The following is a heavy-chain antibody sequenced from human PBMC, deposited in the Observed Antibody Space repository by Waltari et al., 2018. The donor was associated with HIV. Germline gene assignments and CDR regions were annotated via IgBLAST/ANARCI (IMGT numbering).Heavy chain of an antibody. CDR1: GFTFTGYD. CDR2: MRYDGTNK. V-gene: IGHV3-30*02. D-gene: IGHD4-4*01. J-gene: IGHJ6*02. Sequence: SLRLSCAASGFTFTGYDIHWVRQAPGKGLEWVAFMRYDGTNKYYADSVKGRFTISRDNSKNSLYLQMNSLRAEDTALYYCAKEGATLTTSAYFDYYGMDVWGQGTTVTVSS. CDR3: AKEGATLTTSAYFDYYGMDV.